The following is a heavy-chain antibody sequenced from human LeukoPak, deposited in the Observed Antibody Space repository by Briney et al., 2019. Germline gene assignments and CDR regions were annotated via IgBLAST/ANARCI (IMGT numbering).Heavy chain of an antibody. D-gene: IGHD3-10*01. CDR3: ARQYYYGSVCPYFVS. J-gene: IGHJ4*02. CDR2: INPYSGGT. CDR1: GYTFPDYY. V-gene: IGHV1-2*02. Sequence: ASVTVSCKASGYTFPDYYIHWLRQAPGQGLEWMGWINPYSGGTDYAQKFQGRVAMTKESSSSRAYMERSRVRSDDTAVYCCARQYYYGSVCPYFVSSGQGALLTVSS.